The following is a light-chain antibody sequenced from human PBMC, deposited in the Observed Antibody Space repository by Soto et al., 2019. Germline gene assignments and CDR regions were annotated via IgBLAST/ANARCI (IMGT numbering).Light chain of an antibody. V-gene: IGKV3-20*01. CDR3: QQYGGSPQT. CDR2: GAS. Sequence: EIVLTQSPGTLALSPGEGATLSCRASQSVSKYLAWYQQKPGQAPRLLIYGASSRATGIPDSFSGSGSGTDFTLTISRLVPEDFAVYYCQQYGGSPQTFGQGTKV. J-gene: IGKJ1*01. CDR1: QSVSKY.